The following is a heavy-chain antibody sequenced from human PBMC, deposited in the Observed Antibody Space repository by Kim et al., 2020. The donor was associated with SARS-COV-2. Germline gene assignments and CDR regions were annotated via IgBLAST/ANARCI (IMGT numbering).Heavy chain of an antibody. CDR3: ARGHSLIAVALRAFDI. Sequence: SETLSLTCAVYGGSFSGYYWSWIRQPPGKGLEWIGEINHSGSTNYNPSLKSRVTISVDTSKNQFSLKLSSVTAADTAVYYCARGHSLIAVALRAFDIWGQGTMVTVSS. CDR1: GGSFSGYY. V-gene: IGHV4-34*01. J-gene: IGHJ3*02. CDR2: INHSGST. D-gene: IGHD6-19*01.